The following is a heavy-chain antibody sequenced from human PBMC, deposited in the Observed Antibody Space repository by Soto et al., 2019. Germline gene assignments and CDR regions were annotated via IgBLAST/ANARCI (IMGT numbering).Heavy chain of an antibody. CDR2: INHSGST. V-gene: IGHV4-34*01. CDR1: GGSFSGYY. D-gene: IGHD5-12*01. CDR3: ARGKWLRLSGPFDY. J-gene: IGHJ4*02. Sequence: QVQLQQWGAGLLKPSETLSLTCAVYGGSFSGYYWSWIRQPPGKGLEWIGEINHSGSTNYNPSLKSRVTISVDTSKNQFSLKLSSVTAADTAVYYCARGKWLRLSGPFDYWGQGALVTVSS.